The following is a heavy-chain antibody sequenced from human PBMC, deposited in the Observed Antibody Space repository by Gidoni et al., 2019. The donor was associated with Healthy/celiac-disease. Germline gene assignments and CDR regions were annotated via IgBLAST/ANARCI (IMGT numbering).Heavy chain of an antibody. D-gene: IGHD3-9*01. J-gene: IGHJ4*02. V-gene: IGHV1-69*01. CDR1: GGTFSSYA. Sequence: QVQLVQSGAEVKKPGSSVKVSCKASGGTFSSYAISWVRQAPGQGLEWMGGIIPIFGTANYAQKFQGRVTITADESTSTAYMELSSLRSEDTAVYYCAQTRGRYFALEGEDSFDYWGQGTLVTVSS. CDR2: IIPIFGTA. CDR3: AQTRGRYFALEGEDSFDY.